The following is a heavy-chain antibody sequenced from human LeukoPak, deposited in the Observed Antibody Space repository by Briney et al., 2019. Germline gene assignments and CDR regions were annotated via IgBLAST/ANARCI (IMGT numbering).Heavy chain of an antibody. J-gene: IGHJ2*01. CDR2: IYYSGST. D-gene: IGHD3-22*01. CDR1: GGSISSYY. Sequence: SETLSLTCTVSGGSISSYYWSWIRHPPGKGLEWIGYIYYSGSTNYNPSLKSRVTISVDTSKNQFSLKLSSVTAADTAVYYCARYYYDSSGYPKALWYFDLWGRGTLVTVSS. V-gene: IGHV4-59*01. CDR3: ARYYYDSSGYPKALWYFDL.